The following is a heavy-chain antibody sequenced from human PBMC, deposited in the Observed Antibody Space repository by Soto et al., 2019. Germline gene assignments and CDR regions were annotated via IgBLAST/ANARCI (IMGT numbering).Heavy chain of an antibody. CDR1: GGSFSGYF. J-gene: IGHJ4*02. CDR2: VNYGGST. Sequence: QVQLHQWGAGLLKPSETLSLTCAVSGGSFSGYFWGWIRQPPGKGLEWIGAVNYGGSTNYTPSLKGRLTMAVDTYKNQVSLRLTSVTAADTAVYFCVRGGLSGSSWYYFDFWGQGSLVAVSS. CDR3: VRGGLSGSSWYYFDF. V-gene: IGHV4-34*01. D-gene: IGHD6-13*01.